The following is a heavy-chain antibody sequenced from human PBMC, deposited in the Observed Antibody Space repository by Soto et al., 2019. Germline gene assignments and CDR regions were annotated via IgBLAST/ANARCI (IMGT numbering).Heavy chain of an antibody. J-gene: IGHJ4*02. Sequence: QVQLQESGPGLVKPSQTLSLTCTVSGGSISSGGYYWSWIRQHPGKGLEWIGYIYYSGSTSYNPPLKTRVTMSVDTSTTLFSLSLSSVTAADPAGYYCASSFAVAAAAPFDYWGPGTLVTVSS. V-gene: IGHV4-31*03. CDR2: IYYSGST. D-gene: IGHD6-13*01. CDR3: ASSFAVAAAAPFDY. CDR1: GGSISSGGYY.